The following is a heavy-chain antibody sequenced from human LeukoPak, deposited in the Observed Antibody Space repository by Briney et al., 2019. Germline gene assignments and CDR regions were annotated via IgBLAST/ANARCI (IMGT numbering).Heavy chain of an antibody. V-gene: IGHV3-30*03. CDR3: XXXXXXXXXYYDGMDV. CDR2: ISYDGSNK. Sequence: GGSLRLSCAASGFTFSSYGMHWVRQAPGRGLEWVAVISYDGSNKYYADSVKGRFTISRDNSKNTLYLQMNSLRAEDTAVYYCXXXXXXXXXYYDGMDVWGQGTTVTVSS. CDR1: GFTFSSYG. J-gene: IGHJ6*02.